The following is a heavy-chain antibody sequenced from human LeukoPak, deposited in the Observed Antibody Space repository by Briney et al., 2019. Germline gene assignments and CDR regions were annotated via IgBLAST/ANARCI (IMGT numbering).Heavy chain of an antibody. CDR3: AKVVSGAVAGTHYGYGMDV. D-gene: IGHD6-19*01. CDR2: ISYDGSNK. V-gene: IGHV3-30*18. CDR1: GFTFGSYG. J-gene: IGHJ6*02. Sequence: AGGSLRLSCAASGFTFGSYGMHWVRQAPGKGLEWVAVISYDGSNKYYADSVKGRFTISRDNSKNTLYLQMNSLRAEDTAVYYCAKVVSGAVAGTHYGYGMDVWGQGTTVTVSS.